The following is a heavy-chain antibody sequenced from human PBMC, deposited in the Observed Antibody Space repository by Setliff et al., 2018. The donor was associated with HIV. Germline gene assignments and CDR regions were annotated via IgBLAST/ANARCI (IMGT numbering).Heavy chain of an antibody. CDR3: ARSVIGYYYYGMDV. D-gene: IGHD3-10*01. CDR1: GGTLSNYA. J-gene: IGHJ6*02. CDR2: IIPILGIA. Sequence: SVKVSCKASGGTLSNYAISWVRQAPGQGLEWVGGIIPILGIANYAQKFQGRVTITADESTSTAYMELSSLRSEDTAVYYCARSVIGYYYYGMDVWGQGTLVTVSS. V-gene: IGHV1-69*10.